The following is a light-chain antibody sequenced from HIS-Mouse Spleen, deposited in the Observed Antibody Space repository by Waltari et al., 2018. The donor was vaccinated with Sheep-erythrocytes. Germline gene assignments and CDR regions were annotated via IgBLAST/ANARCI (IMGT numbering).Light chain of an antibody. J-gene: IGKJ4*01. V-gene: IGKV1-39*01. CDR1: QSISSY. Sequence: DIQMTQSPCSLSASVGDRVTITCRASQSISSYLNWYQQKPGKAPKLLIYAASSLQSGVPSRFSGSGSGTDFTLTISSLQPEDIATYYCQQSYSTLTFGGGTKVEIK. CDR2: AAS. CDR3: QQSYSTLT.